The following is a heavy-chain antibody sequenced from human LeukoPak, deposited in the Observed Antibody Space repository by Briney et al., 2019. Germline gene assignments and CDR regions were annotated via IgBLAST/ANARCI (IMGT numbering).Heavy chain of an antibody. CDR1: GGSISSYY. V-gene: IGHV4-59*08. Sequence: PSETLSLTCIVSGGSISSYYWTWIRQPPGKGLEWIGYIYYNGSTNYNPSPKSRVTISVDTSKNQFSLKLNSVTAADTAVYYCARQSRGIAVAGLDYWGQGILVTVSS. J-gene: IGHJ4*02. CDR3: ARQSRGIAVAGLDY. D-gene: IGHD6-19*01. CDR2: IYYNGST.